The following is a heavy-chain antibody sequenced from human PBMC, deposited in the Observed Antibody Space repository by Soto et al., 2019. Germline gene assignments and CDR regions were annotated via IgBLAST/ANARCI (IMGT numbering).Heavy chain of an antibody. CDR2: ISGSGGST. Sequence: EVQLLESGGDLVPPGGFLRLSCEASGITFSNYAMSWVRQAPGKGLEWVSGISGSGGSTYYAGSEKGRFTIARDNSKNTVFLQMNSLRVEDTAIYYCAKAPASSMTASRPFDQWGQGTLVTVSS. CDR1: GITFSNYA. D-gene: IGHD6-6*01. V-gene: IGHV3-23*01. CDR3: AKAPASSMTASRPFDQ. J-gene: IGHJ4*02.